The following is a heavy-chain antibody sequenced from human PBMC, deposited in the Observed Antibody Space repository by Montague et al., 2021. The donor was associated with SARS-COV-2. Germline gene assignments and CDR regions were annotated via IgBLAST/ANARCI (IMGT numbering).Heavy chain of an antibody. V-gene: IGHV4-4*07. CDR1: GGSIRDFY. J-gene: IGHJ4*02. CDR2: IYRCGST. Sequence: SETLSLTCSVSGGSIRDFYWTWIRQAAGGGLEWMGRIYRCGSTNYNPSLKSRASMSVDTSKMKIPLNLKLVTAADTAIDYCARAGMVGAPNFFFDDWGPGILVTVSS. CDR3: ARAGMVGAPNFFFDD. D-gene: IGHD2-15*01.